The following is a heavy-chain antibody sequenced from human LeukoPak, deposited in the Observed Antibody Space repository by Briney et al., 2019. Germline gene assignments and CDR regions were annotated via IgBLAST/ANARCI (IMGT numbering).Heavy chain of an antibody. D-gene: IGHD2-15*01. CDR1: GFTFSDYY. V-gene: IGHV3-11*01. CDR2: ISSSGSTI. Sequence: GGSLKLSCAASGFTFSDYYMSWIRQAPGKGLEWVSYISSSGSTIYYADSVKGRFTISRDNAKNSLFLQMNSLRAEDTAVYYCARVLRYCSGGNCYSGGLGYMDVWGKGTTVTISS. CDR3: ARVLRYCSGGNCYSGGLGYMDV. J-gene: IGHJ6*03.